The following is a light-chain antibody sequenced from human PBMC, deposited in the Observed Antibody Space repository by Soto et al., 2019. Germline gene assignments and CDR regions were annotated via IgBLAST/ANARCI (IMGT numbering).Light chain of an antibody. CDR2: GAS. Sequence: IVLTQSPGTLSLSPGERATLSCRASQSVSSSYLAWYQQKPGQAPRLLIYGASSRATGIPDRFSGSGSGTDLNLTIRSLETEDFAVNYCQQYGSLYTFRQGTKLEIK. CDR3: QQYGSLYT. V-gene: IGKV3-20*01. CDR1: QSVSSSY. J-gene: IGKJ2*01.